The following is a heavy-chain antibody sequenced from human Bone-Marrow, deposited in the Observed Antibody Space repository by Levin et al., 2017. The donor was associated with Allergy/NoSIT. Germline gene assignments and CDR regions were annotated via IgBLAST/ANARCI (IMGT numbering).Heavy chain of an antibody. D-gene: IGHD2-2*02. CDR3: AAGDIPGRTRVFFEY. Sequence: VASVKVSCKASGGSFRSFDFNWVRQAPGQGLDWMGGISPVFGPPKYAPDFQDRVTITADESSSTAYLEMKSLASDDTAVYYCAAGDIPGRTRVFFEYWGRGALVTVPS. CDR2: ISPVFGPP. V-gene: IGHV1-69*13. J-gene: IGHJ4*02. CDR1: GGSFRSFD.